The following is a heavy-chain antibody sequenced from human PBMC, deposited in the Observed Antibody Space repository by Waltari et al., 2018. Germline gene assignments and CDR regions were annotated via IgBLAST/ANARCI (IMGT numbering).Heavy chain of an antibody. J-gene: IGHJ6*01. Sequence: QVQLVESGGGVGKPGRYLRHSRAEAGLALRDEGMQWDRQAPGKGLEWVALIWFDGSKTFYTDSVKGRFTISRDNSKKTLFLHMNSLRVEDTAVYYCAREYCDGDCYSPYTMDIWGQGTTVTVSS. CDR2: IWFDGSKT. CDR3: AREYCDGDCYSPYTMDI. V-gene: IGHV3-33*01. D-gene: IGHD2-21*02. CDR1: GLALRDEG.